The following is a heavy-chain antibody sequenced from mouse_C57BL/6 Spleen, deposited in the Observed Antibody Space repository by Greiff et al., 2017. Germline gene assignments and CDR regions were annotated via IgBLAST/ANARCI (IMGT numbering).Heavy chain of an antibody. CDR2: IRLKSDNYAT. V-gene: IGHV6-3*01. CDR3: TGLIYYVAY. Sequence: EVKLVESGGGLVQPGGSMKLSCVASGFTFSNYWMNWVRQSPEKGLEWVAQIRLKSDNYATHYAESVKGRFTISRDDSKSSVYLQMNNLRAEDTGIYYCTGLIYYVAYWGQGTLVTVSA. D-gene: IGHD2-1*01. CDR1: GFTFSNYW. J-gene: IGHJ3*01.